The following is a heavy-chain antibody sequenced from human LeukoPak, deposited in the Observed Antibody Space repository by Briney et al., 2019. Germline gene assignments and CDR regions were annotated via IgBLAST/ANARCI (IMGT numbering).Heavy chain of an antibody. J-gene: IGHJ4*02. Sequence: GGSLRLSCAASGFTFSSYAMSWVRQAPGKGLEWVSAISGSGGRTYYADSVKGRFTISRDNAKNSLYLQMNSLRAEDTAVFYCAREGLIEGISFDYWGQGTLVTVSS. D-gene: IGHD1-26*01. V-gene: IGHV3-23*01. CDR2: ISGSGGRT. CDR1: GFTFSSYA. CDR3: AREGLIEGISFDY.